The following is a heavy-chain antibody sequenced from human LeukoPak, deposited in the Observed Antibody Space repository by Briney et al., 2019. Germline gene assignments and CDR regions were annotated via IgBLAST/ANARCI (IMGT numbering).Heavy chain of an antibody. V-gene: IGHV3-23*01. CDR2: ISGSGGST. D-gene: IGHD2-8*02. CDR3: AKDTGDRDAFDI. J-gene: IGHJ3*02. CDR1: GFTFSSYA. Sequence: PGGSLRLSCAASGFTFSSYAMSWVHQAPGKGLEWVSAISGSGGSTYYADSVKGRFTISRDNSKNTLYLQMNSLRAEDTAVYYCAKDTGDRDAFDIWGQGTMVTVSS.